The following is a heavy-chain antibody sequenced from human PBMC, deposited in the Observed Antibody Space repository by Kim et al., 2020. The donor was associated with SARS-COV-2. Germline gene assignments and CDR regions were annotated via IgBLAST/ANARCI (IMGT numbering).Heavy chain of an antibody. Sequence: GGSLRLSCAASGFTFSDYYMSWIRQAPGKGLEWVSYISSSSSYTNYADSVKGRFTISRDNAKNSLYLQMNSLRAEDTAVYYCARDRRGEFPIGLYSSGWYRGSHAFDIWGQGTMVTVSS. J-gene: IGHJ3*02. V-gene: IGHV3-11*06. CDR1: GFTFSDYY. D-gene: IGHD6-19*01. CDR3: ARDRRGEFPIGLYSSGWYRGSHAFDI. CDR2: ISSSSSYT.